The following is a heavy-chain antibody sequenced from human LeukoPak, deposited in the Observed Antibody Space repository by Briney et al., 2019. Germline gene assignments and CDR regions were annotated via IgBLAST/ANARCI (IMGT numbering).Heavy chain of an antibody. CDR2: ISYDGSNE. V-gene: IGHV3-30*03. CDR1: GFTFSSYG. J-gene: IGHJ4*02. Sequence: GGSLRLSCAASGFTFSSYGMHWVRPAPGKGLEWVAVISYDGSNEYYADSVKGRFTISRDNSKNTLYLQMNSPRAEDTAVYYCADSALGYWGQGTLVTVSS. CDR3: ADSALGY. D-gene: IGHD3-16*01.